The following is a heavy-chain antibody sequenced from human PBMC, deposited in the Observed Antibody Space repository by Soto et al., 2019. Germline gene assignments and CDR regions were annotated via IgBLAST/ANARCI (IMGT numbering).Heavy chain of an antibody. CDR1: GGSISSSSYY. V-gene: IGHV4-39*01. J-gene: IGHJ5*02. CDR2: IYYSGGS. D-gene: IGHD6-19*01. CDR3: ARLRLVGYSSGPNWFDP. Sequence: SATLSLTCTVYGGSISSSSYYWGWIRQPPGKGLEWIGSIYYSGGSYCNPSLKSRXXXXVXTSKNQFSLKLSSVTAADTAVYYCARLRLVGYSSGPNWFDPWGQGTLVTVSS.